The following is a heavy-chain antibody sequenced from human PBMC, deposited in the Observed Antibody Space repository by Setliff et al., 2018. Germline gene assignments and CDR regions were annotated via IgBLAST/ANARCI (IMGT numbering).Heavy chain of an antibody. CDR2: ISPSGST. V-gene: IGHV4-61*09. D-gene: IGHD1-26*01. CDR1: GASITSGGFY. Sequence: PSETLSLTCSVSGASITSGGFYWTWIRQPAGKGLEWIGHISPSGSTTYNPSVKSRVTISLDTSKNYFSLKLDSVTAAGTALYYCARSPSSGAYWNPRPFYSDYWARGTLVTVSS. J-gene: IGHJ4*02. CDR3: ARSPSSGAYWNPRPFYSDY.